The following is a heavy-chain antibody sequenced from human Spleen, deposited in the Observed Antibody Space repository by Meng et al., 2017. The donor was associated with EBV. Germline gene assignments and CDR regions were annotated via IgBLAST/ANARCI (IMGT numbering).Heavy chain of an antibody. D-gene: IGHD6-13*01. V-gene: IGHV7-4-1*02. Sequence: QVRLVQFCYELKTPGASVNVSCKASGYTFTTYALNWVRQAPGQGLEWMGWINTNTGNPTYAQGFTGRFVFSLDTSLSTTYLQISSLKAEDTAIYYCARLATSLAATGTAWGQGTLVTVSS. J-gene: IGHJ4*02. CDR3: ARLATSLAATGTA. CDR2: INTNTGNP. CDR1: GYTFTTYA.